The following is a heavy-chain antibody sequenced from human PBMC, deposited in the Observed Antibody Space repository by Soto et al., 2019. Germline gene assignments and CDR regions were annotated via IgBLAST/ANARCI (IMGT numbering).Heavy chain of an antibody. CDR3: FTDTWIQLLSQDY. J-gene: IGHJ4*02. D-gene: IGHD5-18*01. Sequence: GGSLRLSCAASGFTFSNAWMSWVRQAPGKGLEWVGRIKSKTDGGTTDYAAPVKGRFTISRDDSKNTLYLQMNSLKTEDTAVFFCFTDTWIQLLSQDYLRQGTLVTVSS. CDR1: GFTFSNAW. CDR2: IKSKTDGGTT. V-gene: IGHV3-15*01.